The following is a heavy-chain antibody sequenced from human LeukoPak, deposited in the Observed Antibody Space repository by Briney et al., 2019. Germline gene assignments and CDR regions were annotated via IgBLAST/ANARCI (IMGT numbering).Heavy chain of an antibody. CDR2: INPSGGST. V-gene: IGHV1-46*01. J-gene: IGHJ3*02. CDR1: GYTFTSYY. Sequence: ASVKVSCKASGYTFTSYYMHWVRRAPGQGLEWMGIINPSGGSTSYAQKFQGRVTMTRDTSTSTVYMELSSLRSEDTAVYYCARGSIVGAKTLGFGAFDIWGQGTMVTVSS. CDR3: ARGSIVGAKTLGFGAFDI. D-gene: IGHD1-26*01.